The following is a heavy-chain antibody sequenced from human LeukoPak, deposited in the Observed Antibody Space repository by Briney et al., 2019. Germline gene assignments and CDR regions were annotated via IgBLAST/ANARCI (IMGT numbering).Heavy chain of an antibody. CDR1: GFTFDDYA. D-gene: IGHD3-16*01. V-gene: IGHV3-9*03. CDR2: ISWNSGSI. CDR3: ATLGGDFDY. J-gene: IGHJ4*02. Sequence: TGGSLRLSCAASGFTFDDYAMHWVRQAPGKGLEWVSGISWNSGSIGYADSVKGRFTISRDNAKNSLYLQVNSLRAEDMALYYCATLGGDFDYWGQGTLVTVSS.